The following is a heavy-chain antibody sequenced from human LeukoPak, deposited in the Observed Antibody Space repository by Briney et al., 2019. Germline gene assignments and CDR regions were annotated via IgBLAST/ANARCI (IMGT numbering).Heavy chain of an antibody. CDR3: AREGTRNCAYDY. CDR1: GYSISSGYY. V-gene: IGHV4-38-2*02. J-gene: IGHJ4*02. Sequence: SETLSLTCAVSGYSISSGYYWGWIRQPPGKGLEWIGSIYHSGSTYYNPSLKSRVTISVDTSKNQFSLKLSSVTAADTAVYYCAREGTRNCAYDYWGQGTLVTVSS. CDR2: IYHSGST. D-gene: IGHD1-14*01.